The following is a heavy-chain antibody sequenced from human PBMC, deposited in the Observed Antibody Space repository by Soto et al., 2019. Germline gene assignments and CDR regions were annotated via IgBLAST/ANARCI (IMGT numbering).Heavy chain of an antibody. D-gene: IGHD6-13*01. CDR1: GYTFSNFW. CDR3: ARSPRSSPYFDY. J-gene: IGHJ4*02. CDR2: IYPGDHET. Sequence: GESLKISCQSSGYTFSNFWIGWVRQLPGKGLEWMGIIYPGDHETRYSPSFHGKVTISADRSINTAYPQWNSLEASDTAFYFCARSPRSSPYFDYWGQGALVTVSS. V-gene: IGHV5-51*01.